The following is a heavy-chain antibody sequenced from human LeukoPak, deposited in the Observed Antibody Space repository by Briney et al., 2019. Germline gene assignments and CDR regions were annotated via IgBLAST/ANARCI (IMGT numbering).Heavy chain of an antibody. CDR1: GFSFGIYW. V-gene: IGHV3-7*01. D-gene: IGHD3-22*01. CDR3: ARNEDYSDSTGYYSTFYLDS. CDR2: INEDGSEK. J-gene: IGHJ4*02. Sequence: GGSLRLSCEGTGFSFGIYWMSWVRQAPGKGLEWVANINEDGSEKYYVDSVKGRFTISSDNGKNALYLQMKSLRAEDTAVYYCARNEDYSDSTGYYSTFYLDSWGQGTLVTVSS.